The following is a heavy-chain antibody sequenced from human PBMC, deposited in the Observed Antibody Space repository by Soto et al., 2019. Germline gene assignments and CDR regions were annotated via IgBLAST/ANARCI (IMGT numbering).Heavy chain of an antibody. V-gene: IGHV1-18*01. D-gene: IGHD2-2*01. CDR3: AREIPAAEAWFHP. J-gene: IGHJ5*02. Sequence: QGQLVQSGVEVKKPGASVKVSCSASGNTFTNFGVTWVRQAPGQGLEWLGWISPYTDDPSYAQKFHGRVTMTIDTSTSTAYLALRSLTSDATAVYYCAREIPAAEAWFHPWGQGTLVTVSS. CDR1: GNTFTNFG. CDR2: ISPYTDDP.